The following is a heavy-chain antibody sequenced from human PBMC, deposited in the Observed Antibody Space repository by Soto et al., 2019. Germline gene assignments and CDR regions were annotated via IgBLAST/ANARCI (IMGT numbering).Heavy chain of an antibody. CDR1: GFTFSSYG. CDR2: IWYDGSNK. D-gene: IGHD2-2*01. J-gene: IGHJ4*02. CDR3: ARSGCSSTSCYLYYFDY. Sequence: GGSLRLSCAASGFTFSSYGMHWVRQAPGKGLEWVAVIWYDGSNKYYADSVKGRFTISRDNSKNTLYLQMNSLRAEDTAVYYCARSGCSSTSCYLYYFDYWGQGTLVTVSS. V-gene: IGHV3-33*08.